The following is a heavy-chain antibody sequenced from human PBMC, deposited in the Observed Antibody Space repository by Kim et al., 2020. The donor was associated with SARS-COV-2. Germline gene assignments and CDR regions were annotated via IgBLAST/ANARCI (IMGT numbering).Heavy chain of an antibody. CDR3: ARAGDIVVVVAALDY. CDR1: GFTFSSYA. V-gene: IGHV3-30*04. J-gene: IGHJ4*01. Sequence: GGSLRLSCAASGFTFSSYAMHWVRQAPGKGPEWVAVISYDGSNKYYADSVKGRFTISRDNSKNTLYLQMNSLRAEDTAVYYCARAGDIVVVVAALDYWG. CDR2: ISYDGSNK. D-gene: IGHD2-15*01.